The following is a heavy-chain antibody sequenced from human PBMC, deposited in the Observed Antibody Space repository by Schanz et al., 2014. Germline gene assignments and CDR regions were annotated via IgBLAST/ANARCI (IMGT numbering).Heavy chain of an antibody. CDR1: GYIFINSG. Sequence: QIQLVQSGPEVKKPGATVKVSCKASGYIFINSGISWVRQAPGQGLEWMGWISVYNHNKEYDLKFQGRVTMTTDTSTSTAYMALTDLRSDDTAVYYCARDRRFFDRDDLYYFDSWGQGTLVTVSS. V-gene: IGHV1-18*01. D-gene: IGHD3-3*01. CDR3: ARDRRFFDRDDLYYFDS. CDR2: ISVYNHNK. J-gene: IGHJ4*02.